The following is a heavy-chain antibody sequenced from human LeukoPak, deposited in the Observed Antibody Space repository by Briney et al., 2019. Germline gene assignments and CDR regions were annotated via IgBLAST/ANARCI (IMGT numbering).Heavy chain of an antibody. CDR3: ARGSSSWYYFDY. V-gene: IGHV3-21*01. CDR1: GFTFGSYG. CDR2: ISSSSSYI. J-gene: IGHJ4*02. D-gene: IGHD6-13*01. Sequence: GGCLRLSCAASGFTFGSYGMHWVRQAAGKWLEWVSSISSSSSYIYYADSVKGRFTISRDNAKNSLYLQMNSLRAEDTAVYYCARGSSSWYYFDYWGQGTLVTVSS.